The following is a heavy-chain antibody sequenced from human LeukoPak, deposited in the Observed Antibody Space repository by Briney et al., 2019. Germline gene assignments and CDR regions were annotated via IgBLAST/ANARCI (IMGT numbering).Heavy chain of an antibody. V-gene: IGHV3-53*01. Sequence: GGSLRLSCKASGVTFKDAWMSWVRQAPGKGLEWVSFIYSDNTHYSDSVKGRFTISRDNSKNTLYLQMNSLRAEDTAMYYCARRAGAYSHPYDYWGQGTLVTVSS. CDR1: GVTFKDAW. D-gene: IGHD4/OR15-4a*01. CDR3: ARRAGAYSHPYDY. J-gene: IGHJ4*02. CDR2: IYSDNT.